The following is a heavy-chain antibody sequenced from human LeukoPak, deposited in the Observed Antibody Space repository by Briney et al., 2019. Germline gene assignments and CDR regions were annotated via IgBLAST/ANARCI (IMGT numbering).Heavy chain of an antibody. Sequence: PSETLSLTCGVSGYSISSDCYWAWIRQPPGQGLEWIGGIYHSGYTYYYPSLKSRVALSVDTSKNQFSLRLSSVTAADTAVYYCARAPRDSNGYYMRSFDSWGQGTLVIVSS. CDR2: IYHSGYT. V-gene: IGHV4-38-2*01. D-gene: IGHD3-22*01. CDR3: ARAPRDSNGYYMRSFDS. CDR1: GYSISSDCY. J-gene: IGHJ4*02.